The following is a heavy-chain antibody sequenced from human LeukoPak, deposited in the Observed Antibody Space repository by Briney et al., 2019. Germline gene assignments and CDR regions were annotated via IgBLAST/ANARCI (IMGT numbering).Heavy chain of an antibody. D-gene: IGHD5-18*01. V-gene: IGHV4-39*07. Sequence: KASETLSLTCAVSGGSISSYYWGWIRQPPGKGLEWIGSIYYSGSTYYNPSLKSRVTISVDTSKNQFSLKLSSVTAADTAVYYCANRGYSYGSGGEDMDVWGQGTTVTVSS. CDR1: GGSISSYY. CDR2: IYYSGST. J-gene: IGHJ6*02. CDR3: ANRGYSYGSGGEDMDV.